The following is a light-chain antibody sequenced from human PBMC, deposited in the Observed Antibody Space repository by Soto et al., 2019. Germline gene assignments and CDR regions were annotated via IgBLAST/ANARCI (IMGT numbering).Light chain of an antibody. CDR3: QQYTGPLTT. J-gene: IGKJ5*01. Sequence: EIVMTQSPASLSVSPGERATLSCRASQSVSSNLAWYQQKPGQAPRLLIHGASTKAAGIPDRFSGSGSGTDFTLTITRLEPEDSAVYFCQQYTGPLTTFGQGTRLEIK. CDR2: GAS. CDR1: QSVSSN. V-gene: IGKV3D-15*01.